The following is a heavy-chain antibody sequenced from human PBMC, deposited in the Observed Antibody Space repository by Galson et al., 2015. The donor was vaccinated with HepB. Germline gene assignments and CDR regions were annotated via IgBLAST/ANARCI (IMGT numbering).Heavy chain of an antibody. CDR1: GFTVSSNY. D-gene: IGHD3-9*01. V-gene: IGHV3-53*01. Sequence: SLRLSCAASGFTVSSNYMSWVRQAPGKGLEWVSVIYSGGSTYYADSVKGRFTISRDNSKNTLYLQMNSLRAEDTAVYYCASVLRYLDWPNLGYYGMDVWVQGTTVTVS. CDR2: IYSGGST. J-gene: IGHJ6*02. CDR3: ASVLRYLDWPNLGYYGMDV.